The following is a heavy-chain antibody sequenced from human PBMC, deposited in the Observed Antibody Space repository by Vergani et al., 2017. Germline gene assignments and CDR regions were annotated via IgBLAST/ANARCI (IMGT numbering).Heavy chain of an antibody. D-gene: IGHD4-17*01. CDR1: GGSISSYY. CDR2: IYYSGST. CDR3: ARGNGNYGP. V-gene: IGHV4-59*01. Sequence: QVQLQESGPGLVKPSETLSLTCTVSGGSISSYYWTWIRQPPGKGLEWIGYIYYSGSTNYNPSLKSRVTISVDTSKNQFSLKLSSVTAADTAVYYCARGNGNYGPWGPGTLVTVSS. J-gene: IGHJ5*02.